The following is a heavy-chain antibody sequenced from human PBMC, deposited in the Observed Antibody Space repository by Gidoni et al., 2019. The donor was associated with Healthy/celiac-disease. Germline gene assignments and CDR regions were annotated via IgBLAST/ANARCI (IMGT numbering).Heavy chain of an antibody. CDR2: IYYNGST. CDR3: ARRPRWSGSHPGIFDY. Sequence: QLQLQESGPGLVKPSETLSPTCTVSGGSISSSSYYWGWIRQPPGKGLEWIGSIYYNGSTYHNPSLKSRVTISVDTSKNQFSLKLSSVTAADMAVYYCARRPRWSGSHPGIFDYWGQGTLVTVSS. CDR1: GGSISSSSYY. J-gene: IGHJ4*02. D-gene: IGHD1-26*01. V-gene: IGHV4-39*01.